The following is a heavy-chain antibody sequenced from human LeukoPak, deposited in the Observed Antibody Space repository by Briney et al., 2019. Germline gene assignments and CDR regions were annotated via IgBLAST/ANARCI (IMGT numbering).Heavy chain of an antibody. CDR3: AREDCSSSGGVGY. V-gene: IGHV3-20*04. D-gene: IGHD6-6*01. Sequence: GGSLRLSCAASGFTFDDYGMSWVRRAPGKGLECVSGIKWNGCRTGYADSVKGRFTISRDNAKNTLYLQMNSLRAEDTAVYYCAREDCSSSGGVGYWGQGTLVTVSS. CDR2: IKWNGCRT. J-gene: IGHJ1*01. CDR1: GFTFDDYG.